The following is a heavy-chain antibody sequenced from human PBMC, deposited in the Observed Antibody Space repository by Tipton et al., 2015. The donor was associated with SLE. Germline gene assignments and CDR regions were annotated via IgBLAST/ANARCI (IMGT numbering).Heavy chain of an antibody. J-gene: IGHJ4*02. D-gene: IGHD2-2*01. CDR3: AKGGCSSTSCYLGFDY. CDR2: IWYDGSSE. Sequence: RSLRLSCAASGFTFSGYAMHWVRQAPGKGLEWVAGIWYDGSSEDYVDSEKGRFTISRDNSKNTLFLQMNSLRGDDTAVYYCAKGGCSSTSCYLGFDYWGQGTLVTVSS. V-gene: IGHV3-33*06. CDR1: GFTFSGYA.